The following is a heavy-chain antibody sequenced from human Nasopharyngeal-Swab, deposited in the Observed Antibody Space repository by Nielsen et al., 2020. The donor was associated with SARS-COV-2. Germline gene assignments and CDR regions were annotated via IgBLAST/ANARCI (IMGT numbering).Heavy chain of an antibody. CDR1: GFTFSSYS. D-gene: IGHD6-19*01. V-gene: IGHV3-21*01. J-gene: IGHJ4*02. CDR2: ISSSSSSYI. CDR3: ARAEAVAGTWGFDY. Sequence: GESLKISCAASGFTFSSYSMNWVRQAPGKGLEWVSSISSSSSSYIYYADSVKGRFTISRDNAKNSLYLQMNSLRAEDTAVYYCARAEAVAGTWGFDYWGQGTLVTVSS.